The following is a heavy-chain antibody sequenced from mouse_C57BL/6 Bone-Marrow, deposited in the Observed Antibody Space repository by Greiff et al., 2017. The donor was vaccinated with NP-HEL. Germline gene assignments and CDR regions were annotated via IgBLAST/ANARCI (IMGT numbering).Heavy chain of an antibody. CDR1: GYTFTDYE. CDR2: IDPETGGT. CDR3: TKSYYYGRGWYFDV. D-gene: IGHD1-1*01. V-gene: IGHV1-15*01. Sequence: QVQLQQSGAELVRPGASVTLSCKASGYTFTDYEMHWVKQTPVHGLEWIGAIDPETGGTAYNQKFKGKAILTADKSSSTAYMELRSLTSEDSAVYYCTKSYYYGRGWYFDVWGTGTTVTVSS. J-gene: IGHJ1*03.